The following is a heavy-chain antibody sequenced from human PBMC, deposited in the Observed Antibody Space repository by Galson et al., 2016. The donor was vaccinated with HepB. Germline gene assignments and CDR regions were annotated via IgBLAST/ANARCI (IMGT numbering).Heavy chain of an antibody. CDR2: VSSDGNTN. V-gene: IGHV3-30*03. CDR3: ARDAKDHTILGDYGDHFDY. D-gene: IGHD4-17*01. CDR1: GFSFSNYA. J-gene: IGHJ4*02. Sequence: SLRLSCAASGFSFSNYALHWVRQAPGKGLEWVAVVSSDGNTNFYGDAVKGRFTIARDNSKNTLFLHMNGLRPGDTAVYYCARDAKDHTILGDYGDHFDYWGQGSLVTVSS.